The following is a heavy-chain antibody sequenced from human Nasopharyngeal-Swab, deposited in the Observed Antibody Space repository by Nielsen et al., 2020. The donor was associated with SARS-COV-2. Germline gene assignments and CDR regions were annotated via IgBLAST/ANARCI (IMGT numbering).Heavy chain of an antibody. Sequence: GGSLRLSCAASGFSFNTYAMTWVRQAPGKGLEWVSGISYSGDKTYYGDSVKGRFTISRDNSDNTLYLQMNDLRAEDTAVYYCAKGLRGRTPDHSDYWGQGTLVTVSS. CDR3: AKGLRGRTPDHSDY. J-gene: IGHJ4*02. CDR1: GFSFNTYA. D-gene: IGHD3-10*01. CDR2: ISYSGDKT. V-gene: IGHV3-23*01.